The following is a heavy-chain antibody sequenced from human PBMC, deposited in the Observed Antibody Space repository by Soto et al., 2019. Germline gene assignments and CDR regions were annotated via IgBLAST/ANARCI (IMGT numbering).Heavy chain of an antibody. CDR2: MSHSGGT. J-gene: IGHJ3*02. CDR1: GGFVSSGSYY. CDR3: ARVERGTATTVVDAFDI. Sequence: QVQLQQWGAGLLKPSETLSLTCAVYGGFVSSGSYYWSWIRQPPGKGLEWIGEMSHSGGTHFNPSLKSRVTISVDTSKNQSSQKMSSVTAADTALYYCARVERGTATTVVDAFDIWGPGTMVTVSS. D-gene: IGHD1-1*01. V-gene: IGHV4-34*01.